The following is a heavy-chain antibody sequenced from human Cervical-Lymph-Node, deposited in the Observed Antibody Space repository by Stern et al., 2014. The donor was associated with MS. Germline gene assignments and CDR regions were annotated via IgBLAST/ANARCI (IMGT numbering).Heavy chain of an antibody. D-gene: IGHD4-11*01. J-gene: IGHJ2*01. Sequence: QLQLQESGPGLVKPSETLSLTCTVSGGSITNRDYWGWIRQSPGKGLEWIGSVYYSGITYYRPSLKRRATISIDTSRNKFFVRLNPVTATDTAVYFCARGVTAVTNYVPNWCFDLWGRGTLVTVSS. V-gene: IGHV4-39*02. CDR2: VYYSGIT. CDR1: GGSITNRDY. CDR3: ARGVTAVTNYVPNWCFDL.